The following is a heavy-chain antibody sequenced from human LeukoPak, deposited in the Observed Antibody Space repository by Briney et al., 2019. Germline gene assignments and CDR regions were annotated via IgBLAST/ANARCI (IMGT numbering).Heavy chain of an antibody. D-gene: IGHD2-8*01. CDR3: ARAMQLVLMDY. CDR1: GFTFSSYA. CDR2: ISGSGGST. Sequence: PGGSLRLSCAASGFTFSSYAMSWVRQAPGKGLEWVSAISGSGGSTYYADSVKGRFTISRDNAKNSLYLQMNSLRAEDTAVYYCARAMQLVLMDYWGQGTLVTVSS. J-gene: IGHJ4*02. V-gene: IGHV3-23*01.